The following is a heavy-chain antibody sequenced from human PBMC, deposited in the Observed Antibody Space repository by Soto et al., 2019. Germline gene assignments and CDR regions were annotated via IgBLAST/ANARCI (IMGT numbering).Heavy chain of an antibody. Sequence: SVWVSCKASGGTLSSYAISWVRQAPGQGLEWMGGIIPIFGTANYAQKFQGRVTITADGSTSTAYMELSSLRSEDTAVYYCARGLRSLFDYWGQGTLVTVSS. D-gene: IGHD4-17*01. CDR2: IIPIFGTA. V-gene: IGHV1-69*13. J-gene: IGHJ4*02. CDR1: GGTLSSYA. CDR3: ARGLRSLFDY.